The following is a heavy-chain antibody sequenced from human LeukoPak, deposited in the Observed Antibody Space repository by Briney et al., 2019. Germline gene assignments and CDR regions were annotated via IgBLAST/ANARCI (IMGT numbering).Heavy chain of an antibody. CDR3: ARDGSGSYYNVYFDY. CDR1: GGTFSSYA. CDR2: IIPIFGTA. D-gene: IGHD3-10*01. Sequence: SVKVSCKASGGTFSSYAISWVRQAPGQGLEWMGGIIPIFGTANYAQKFQGRVTITTDESTSTAYMELSSLRSEDTAVYYCARDGSGSYYNVYFDYWGQGTLVTVSS. V-gene: IGHV1-69*05. J-gene: IGHJ4*02.